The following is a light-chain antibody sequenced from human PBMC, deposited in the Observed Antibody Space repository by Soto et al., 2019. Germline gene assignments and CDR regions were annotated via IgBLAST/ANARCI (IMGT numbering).Light chain of an antibody. CDR2: KGT. CDR1: SSDVGAYDS. CDR3: CSSAPESTYV. J-gene: IGLJ1*01. Sequence: QSALAQPASVSGSPGQSITISCTGTSSDVGAYDSVSWYQQHPHKAPQLIIYKGTQRPSGVSNRFSASTSCNAASLTISGLQADDEADYFCCSSAPESTYVCGTGTKVTVL. V-gene: IGLV2-23*01.